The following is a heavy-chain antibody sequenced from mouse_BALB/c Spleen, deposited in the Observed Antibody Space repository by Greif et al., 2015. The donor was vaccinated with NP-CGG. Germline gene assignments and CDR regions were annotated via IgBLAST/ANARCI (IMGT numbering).Heavy chain of an antibody. CDR2: INPSNGGT. CDR1: GYTFTSYY. V-gene: IGHV1S81*02. Sequence: QVQLQHSGAELVKPGASVKLSCKASGYTFTSYYMFWVKQRPGQGLEWIGEINPSNGGTNFNEKFKSKATLTVDKSSSTAYMQLSSLTSEDSSVYYCTRYVSYRYFDVCGSGTTVTVSS. CDR3: TRYVSYRYFDV. J-gene: IGHJ1*01.